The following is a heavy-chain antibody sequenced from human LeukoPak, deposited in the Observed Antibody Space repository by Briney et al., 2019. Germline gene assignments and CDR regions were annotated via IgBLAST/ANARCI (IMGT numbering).Heavy chain of an antibody. V-gene: IGHV1-18*01. CDR3: ATAGRDFDY. CDR2: ISAYNGNT. CDR1: GYTFTSYG. Sequence: ASVKVSCKASGYTFTSYGISWVRQAPGQGLEWMGWISAYNGNTNYAQKFQGRVTITADESTSTAYMELSSLRSEDTAVYYCATAGRDFDYWGQGTLVTVSS. J-gene: IGHJ4*02.